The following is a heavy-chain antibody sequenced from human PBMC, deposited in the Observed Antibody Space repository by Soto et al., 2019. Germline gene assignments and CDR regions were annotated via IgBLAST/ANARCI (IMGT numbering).Heavy chain of an antibody. CDR1: GFTFDDYA. J-gene: IGHJ6*02. CDR3: ARTDDRGFGYYYGMDV. D-gene: IGHD3-16*01. Sequence: EVQLVESGGGLVQPGRSLRLSCAASGFTFDDYAMHWVRQAPGKGLEWVSGIYSGGSTYYADSVKGRFTISRDNSKNTLYLQMNSLRAEDTAVYYCARTDDRGFGYYYGMDVWGQGTTVTVSS. CDR2: IYSGGST. V-gene: IGHV3-66*01.